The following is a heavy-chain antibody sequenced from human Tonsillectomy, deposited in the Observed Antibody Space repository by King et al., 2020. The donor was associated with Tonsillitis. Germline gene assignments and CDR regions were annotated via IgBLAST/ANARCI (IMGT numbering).Heavy chain of an antibody. D-gene: IGHD3-22*01. CDR1: GYTFTSYG. CDR2: ISAYNGNT. V-gene: IGHV1-18*01. Sequence: QLVQSGAEVKKPGASVKVSCKASGYTFTSYGISWVRQAPGQGLEWMGWISAYNGNTNYAQKLQGRVTMTTDTSTSTAYMELRSLRADDTAVYYCAREPLYYDSSGYYYSGGAFDIWGQGTMVTVSS. J-gene: IGHJ3*02. CDR3: AREPLYYDSSGYYYSGGAFDI.